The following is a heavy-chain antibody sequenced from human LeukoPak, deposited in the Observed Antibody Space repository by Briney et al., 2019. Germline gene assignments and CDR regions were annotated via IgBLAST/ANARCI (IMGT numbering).Heavy chain of an antibody. CDR3: ARVATATFDY. J-gene: IGHJ4*02. Sequence: SETLSLTCAVYGGSFSGYYWSWIRQPPGKGLEWIGEINHSGSTNYNPSLKSRVTISVDTSKNQFSLKLSSVTAADTAVYYCARVATATFDYWGQGTLVSVSS. D-gene: IGHD5-24*01. CDR2: INHSGST. CDR1: GGSFSGYY. V-gene: IGHV4-34*01.